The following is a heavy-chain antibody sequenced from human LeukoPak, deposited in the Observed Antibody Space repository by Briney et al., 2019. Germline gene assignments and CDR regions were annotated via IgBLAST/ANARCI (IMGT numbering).Heavy chain of an antibody. CDR2: MYYSGST. D-gene: IGHD3-10*01. J-gene: IGHJ4*02. Sequence: SETLSLTCTVSGGSISSYYWSWIRQPPGKGLEWIGYMYYSGSTNYNPSLKSRVTISVDMSKNQVSLKLSSVTAADTAVYYCASHRGLLWFGELTGFDYWGQGTLASVSS. CDR3: ASHRGLLWFGELTGFDY. CDR1: GGSISSYY. V-gene: IGHV4-59*01.